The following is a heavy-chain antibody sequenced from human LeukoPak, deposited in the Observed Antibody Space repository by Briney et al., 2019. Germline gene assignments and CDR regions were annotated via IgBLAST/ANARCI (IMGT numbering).Heavy chain of an antibody. D-gene: IGHD3-10*01. CDR3: TTAESELLWFGELFYFDY. CDR1: GFTFSNAW. V-gene: IGHV3-15*01. Sequence: GGSLRLSCAASGFTFSNAWMSWVRQAPGKGLEWVGRIKSKTDGGATDYAAPVKGRFTISSDDSKTTLYLQMHSLKTEDTAVYYCTTAESELLWFGELFYFDYWGPGTLVTVSS. CDR2: IKSKTDGGAT. J-gene: IGHJ4*02.